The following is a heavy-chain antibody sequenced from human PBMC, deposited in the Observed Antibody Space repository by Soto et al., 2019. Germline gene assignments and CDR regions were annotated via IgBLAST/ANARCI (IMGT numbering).Heavy chain of an antibody. CDR3: ARDHAGTPEGGSSLYYYYYGMDV. CDR1: GFTFGSDE. CDR2: ISSSGSTI. V-gene: IGHV3-48*03. Sequence: HPGGSLRLSCAASGFTFGSDEMNWVRQAPGKGLEWGSYISSSGSTIYYADSVKGRFTISRDNAKNSLYLQMNSLRAEDTAVYYCARDHAGTPEGGSSLYYYYYGMDVWGQGTTGTV. D-gene: IGHD1-1*01. J-gene: IGHJ6*02.